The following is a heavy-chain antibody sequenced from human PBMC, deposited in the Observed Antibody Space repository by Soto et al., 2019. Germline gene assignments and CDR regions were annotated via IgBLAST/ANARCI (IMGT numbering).Heavy chain of an antibody. CDR2: FDPEDGET. J-gene: IGHJ3*02. D-gene: IGHD3-10*01. V-gene: IGHV1-24*01. CDR3: FSIYGSGSYNAFDI. Sequence: ASVKGSCKFSGYTLTELSMHWVREAPGKGIEWMGGFDPEDGETIYAQKFQGRVTMTEDTSTDTAYMELSSLRSEDTAVYYCFSIYGSGSYNAFDIWGQGTMVTVSS. CDR1: GYTLTELS.